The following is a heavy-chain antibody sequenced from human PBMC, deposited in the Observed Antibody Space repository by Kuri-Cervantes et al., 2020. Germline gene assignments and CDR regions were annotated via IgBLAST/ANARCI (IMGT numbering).Heavy chain of an antibody. CDR3: ARVTGIVGSTTADY. J-gene: IGHJ4*02. Sequence: GESMKISCAASGFTFSSYSMNCVRQAPGKGLEWVSSITSSSSYIYYADSVKGRLTISRDNAKNSLYLQMNSLRAEDTAVYYCARVTGIVGSTTADYWGQGTLVTVSS. CDR2: ITSSSSYI. D-gene: IGHD1-26*01. CDR1: GFTFSSYS. V-gene: IGHV3-21*01.